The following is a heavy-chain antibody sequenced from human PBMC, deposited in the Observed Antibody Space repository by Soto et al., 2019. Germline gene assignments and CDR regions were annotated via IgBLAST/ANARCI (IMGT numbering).Heavy chain of an antibody. D-gene: IGHD6-19*01. J-gene: IGHJ5*02. Sequence: GGSLRLSCAASGFTFSSYWMSWVRQAPGKGLEWVANIKQDGSEKYYVDSVKGRFTISRDNAKNSLYLQMNSLRAEDTAVYYCARDQVDGSGWYNWFDPWGQGTLVTVSS. V-gene: IGHV3-7*01. CDR1: GFTFSSYW. CDR3: ARDQVDGSGWYNWFDP. CDR2: IKQDGSEK.